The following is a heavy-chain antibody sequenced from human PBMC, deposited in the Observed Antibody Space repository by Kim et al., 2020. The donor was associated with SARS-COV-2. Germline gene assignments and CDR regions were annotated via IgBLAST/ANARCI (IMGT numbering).Heavy chain of an antibody. V-gene: IGHV4-39*01. CDR1: GGSISSSSYY. Sequence: SETLSLTCTVSGGSISSSSYYWGWIRQPPGKGLEWIGSIYYSGSTYYNPSLKSRVTISVDTSKNQFSLKLSSVTAADTAVYYCARLWRAKAIDYWGQGTLVTVSS. CDR2: IYYSGST. CDR3: ARLWRAKAIDY. D-gene: IGHD2-15*01. J-gene: IGHJ4*02.